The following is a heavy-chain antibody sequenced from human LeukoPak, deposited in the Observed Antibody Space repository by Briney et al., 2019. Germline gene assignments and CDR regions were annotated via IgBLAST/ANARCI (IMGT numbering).Heavy chain of an antibody. Sequence: GASVKVSCKASGYTFTGYYMHWVRQAPGQGLEWMGWINPNSGGTNYAQKFQGRVTMTEDTSTDTAYMELSSLRSEDTAVYYCATDLGGAKYYFDYWGQGTLVTVSS. CDR2: INPNSGGT. D-gene: IGHD3-16*01. J-gene: IGHJ4*02. V-gene: IGHV1-2*02. CDR3: ATDLGGAKYYFDY. CDR1: GYTFTGYY.